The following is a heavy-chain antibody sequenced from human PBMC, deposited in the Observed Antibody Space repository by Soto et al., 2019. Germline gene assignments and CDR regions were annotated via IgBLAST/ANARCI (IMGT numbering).Heavy chain of an antibody. CDR2: IKSETDGGTT. CDR3: TTDESTLAASGTFLFDP. Sequence: GSLRLSCTASGFTFSNTWMSWVRQAPGKGLDWVGRIKSETDGGTTDYAPPVHGRFTISRDDSKKTVYLQMNSLKTEDTAVYYCTTDESTLAASGTFLFDPWGQGTLVTVSS. D-gene: IGHD6-13*01. V-gene: IGHV3-15*01. J-gene: IGHJ5*02. CDR1: GFTFSNTW.